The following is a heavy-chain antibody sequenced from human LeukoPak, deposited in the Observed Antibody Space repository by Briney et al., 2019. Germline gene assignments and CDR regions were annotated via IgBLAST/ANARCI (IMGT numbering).Heavy chain of an antibody. CDR1: GFTFSNYW. J-gene: IGHJ4*02. Sequence: GGSLRLSCAASGFTFSNYWMTWVRQAPGKGLEWVASIKQDGSEKYYVDSVKGRFTFSRDNAKNSLYLQMDSLRAEDTAVYYCARDKSAGADTGSSFYYWGQGALVAASS. D-gene: IGHD3-10*01. CDR2: IKQDGSEK. CDR3: ARDKSAGADTGSSFYY. V-gene: IGHV3-7*03.